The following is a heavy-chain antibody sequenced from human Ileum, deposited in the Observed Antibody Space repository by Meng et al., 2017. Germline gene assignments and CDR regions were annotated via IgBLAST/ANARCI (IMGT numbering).Heavy chain of an antibody. CDR3: ATGGYCSGGGCNWYFDL. J-gene: IGHJ2*01. CDR2: ISHSGST. Sequence: QVQPQQWGAGLLKPSETLSLTCAVYGGSFSGYYWNYIRQPPGKGLEWIGEISHSGSTNCNPSLKSRVTISIDTSKNQFSLKLSSVTAADTAVYYCATGGYCSGGGCNWYFDLWGRGTLVTVSS. V-gene: IGHV4-34*01. CDR1: GGSFSGYY. D-gene: IGHD2-15*01.